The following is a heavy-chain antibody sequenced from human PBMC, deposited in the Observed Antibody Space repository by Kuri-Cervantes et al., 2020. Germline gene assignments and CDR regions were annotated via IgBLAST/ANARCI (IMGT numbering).Heavy chain of an antibody. D-gene: IGHD6-13*01. Sequence: SETLSLTCTVSGGSISSGDYYWSWIRQPPGXGLEWIGYIYYSGSAYYNPSLKSRVTTSVDTSKNQFSLKLSSVTAADTAVYYXARDRGSSTXYGWVDYWGQGTLVTVSS. CDR1: GGSISSGDYY. V-gene: IGHV4-30-4*02. J-gene: IGHJ4*02. CDR2: IYYSGSA. CDR3: ARDRGSSTXYGWVDY.